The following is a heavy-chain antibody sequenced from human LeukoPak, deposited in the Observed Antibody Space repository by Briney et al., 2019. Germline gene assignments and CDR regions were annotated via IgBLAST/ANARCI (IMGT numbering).Heavy chain of an antibody. CDR1: GGSISSSSYY. D-gene: IGHD3-22*01. CDR3: ARRSRMIVVVSHYFDY. J-gene: IGHJ4*02. V-gene: IGHV4-39*01. CDR2: IYYSGST. Sequence: PSETLSLTCTVSGGSISSSSYYWGWIRQPPGKGLEWIGSIYYSGSTYYNPSLKSRVTISVDTSKNQFSLKLSSVTAADTAVYYCARRSRMIVVVSHYFDYWGQGTLVTVSS.